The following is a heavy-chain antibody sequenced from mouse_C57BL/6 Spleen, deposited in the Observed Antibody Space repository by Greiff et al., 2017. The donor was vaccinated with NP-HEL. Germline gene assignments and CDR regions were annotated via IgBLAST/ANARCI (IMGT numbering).Heavy chain of an antibody. CDR2: IRSKSNNYAT. V-gene: IGHV10-1*01. D-gene: IGHD1-1*01. J-gene: IGHJ4*01. CDR3: VRFTTVVASEYYYAMDY. CDR1: GFSFNTYA. Sequence: EVNLVESGGGLVQPKGSLKLSCAASGFSFNTYAMNWVRQAPGKGLEWVARIRSKSNNYATYYADSVKDRFTISRDDSESMLYLQMNNLKTEDTAMYYCVRFTTVVASEYYYAMDYWGQGTSVTVSS.